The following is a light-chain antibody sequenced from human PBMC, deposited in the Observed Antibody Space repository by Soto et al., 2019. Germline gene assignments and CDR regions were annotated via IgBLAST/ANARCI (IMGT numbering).Light chain of an antibody. Sequence: QLVLTQPPSVSGAPGQRVTISCAGSSSNIGAGYDVHWYQHLPGTAPKLLVYANTNRPSGVPDRFSASKSGTSASLAITGLQAEDEAHYYCQSYDSSLSGWVFGGGTQLTVL. CDR3: QSYDSSLSGWV. CDR2: ANT. V-gene: IGLV1-40*01. J-gene: IGLJ3*02. CDR1: SSNIGAGYD.